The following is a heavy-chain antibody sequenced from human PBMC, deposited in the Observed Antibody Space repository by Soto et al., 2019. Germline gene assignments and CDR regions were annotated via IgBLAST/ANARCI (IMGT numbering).Heavy chain of an antibody. CDR3: AKNSFREQLVRCCYYYYGMDV. CDR1: GFTFSSYG. V-gene: IGHV3-30*18. D-gene: IGHD6-6*01. Sequence: RLSCAASGFTFSSYGMHWVRQAPGKGLEWVAVISYDGSNKYYADSVKGRFTISRDNSKNTLYLQMNSLRAEDTAVYYCAKNSFREQLVRCCYYYYGMDVWGQGTTVTVSS. J-gene: IGHJ6*02. CDR2: ISYDGSNK.